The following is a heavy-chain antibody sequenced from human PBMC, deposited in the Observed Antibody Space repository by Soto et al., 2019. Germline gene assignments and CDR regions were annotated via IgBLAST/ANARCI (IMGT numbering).Heavy chain of an antibody. V-gene: IGHV1-3*01. CDR3: ARDIRRITGTTYWFDT. CDR2: INAGNGNT. D-gene: IGHD1-7*01. Sequence: ASVKVSCKASGYTFTSYAMHWVRQAPGQRLEWMGWINAGNGNTKYSQKFQGRVTITRDTSASTAYMELSSLRSEETAVYYCARDIRRITGTTYWFDTWGQGTLVTVSS. J-gene: IGHJ5*02. CDR1: GYTFTSYA.